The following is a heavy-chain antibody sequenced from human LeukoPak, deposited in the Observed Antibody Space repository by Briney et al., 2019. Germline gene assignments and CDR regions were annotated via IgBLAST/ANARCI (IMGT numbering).Heavy chain of an antibody. CDR3: ERLRGSYFDS. J-gene: IGHJ4*02. CDR2: IWYDGSNK. Sequence: QPGGSLRLSCAASGLTFSSHGMLWVRQAPGKGLEWVALIWYDGSNKYYADSVKGRFTISRDNSKNTLYLQMNSLRAEDTAVYYCERLRGSYFDSWGQGTLVTVAS. CDR1: GLTFSSHG. D-gene: IGHD1-26*01. V-gene: IGHV3-33*01.